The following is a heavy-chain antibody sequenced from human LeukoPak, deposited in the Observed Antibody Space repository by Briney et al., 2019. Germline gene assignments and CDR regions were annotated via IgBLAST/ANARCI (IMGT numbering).Heavy chain of an antibody. CDR3: ARVACSGGSCYLDY. CDR2: IYTSGST. V-gene: IGHV4-61*02. J-gene: IGHJ4*02. Sequence: SETLSLTCTVSGGSICSGSYYWSWSRQPAGKGLEWIGRIYTSGSTNYNPSLKSRVTISVDTSKNQFSLKLSSVTAADTAVYYCARVACSGGSCYLDYWGRGTLVTVSS. CDR1: GGSICSGSYY. D-gene: IGHD2-15*01.